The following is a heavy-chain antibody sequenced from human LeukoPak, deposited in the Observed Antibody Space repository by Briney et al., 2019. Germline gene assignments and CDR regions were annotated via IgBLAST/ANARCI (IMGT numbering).Heavy chain of an antibody. CDR1: GFTFGDYA. CDR2: IYSGGST. J-gene: IGHJ4*02. Sequence: GGSLRLSCTTSGFTFGDYAMSWVRQAPGKGLEWVSVIYSGGSTYYADSVKGRFTISRDNSKNTLYLQMNSLRAEDTAVYYCARMGLAAAFDYWGQGTLVTVSS. D-gene: IGHD6-13*01. CDR3: ARMGLAAAFDY. V-gene: IGHV3-53*01.